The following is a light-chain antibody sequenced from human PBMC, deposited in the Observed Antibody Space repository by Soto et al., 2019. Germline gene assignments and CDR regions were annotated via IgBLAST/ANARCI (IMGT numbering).Light chain of an antibody. V-gene: IGKV1-5*01. Sequence: QRTQCPSTLSASKGDGVIITGGASQSVSIWLAWYRQKPGKAPEVLVWDASSLQRGVPSRFSGSGSGTEFTLTISSLQSEDFAVYYCQQYNNWPWTFGQGCNVDIK. CDR3: QQYNNWPWT. CDR1: QSVSIW. CDR2: DAS. J-gene: IGKJ1*01.